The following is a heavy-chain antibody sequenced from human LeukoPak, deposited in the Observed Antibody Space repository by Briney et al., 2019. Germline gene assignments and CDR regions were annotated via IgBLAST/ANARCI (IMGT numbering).Heavy chain of an antibody. Sequence: ASVKVSCKASGYTFTGYYMHWVRQAPGQGLEWMGWMNPNSGNTGYAQKFQGRVTMTRNTSISTAYMELSSLRSEDTAVYYCARVQTMTDLDYWGQGTLVTVSS. CDR1: GYTFTGYY. CDR2: MNPNSGNT. D-gene: IGHD3-22*01. CDR3: ARVQTMTDLDY. V-gene: IGHV1-8*02. J-gene: IGHJ4*02.